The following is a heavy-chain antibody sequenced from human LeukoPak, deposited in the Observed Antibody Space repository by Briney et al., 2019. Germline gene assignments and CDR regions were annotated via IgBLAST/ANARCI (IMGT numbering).Heavy chain of an antibody. CDR1: GFTFSSYS. CDR3: ARDFRPYCSSTSCYDVDY. D-gene: IGHD2-2*01. Sequence: GGSLRLSCAASGFTFSSYSMNWVRQAPGKGLEWVSSISSSSSYIYYADSVKGRLTISRDNAKNSLYLQMNSLRAEDTAVYYCARDFRPYCSSTSCYDVDYWGQGTLVTVSS. CDR2: ISSSSSYI. J-gene: IGHJ4*02. V-gene: IGHV3-21*01.